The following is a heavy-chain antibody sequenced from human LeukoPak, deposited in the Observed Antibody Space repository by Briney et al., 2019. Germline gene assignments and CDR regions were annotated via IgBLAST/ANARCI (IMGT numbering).Heavy chain of an antibody. CDR3: AKGPPTSYYYYGMDV. J-gene: IGHJ6*04. CDR1: GFTFSSYG. V-gene: IGHV3-30*18. Sequence: PGRSLRLSCAASGFTFSSYGMHWVRQAPGKGLEWVAVISYDGSNKYYADSVKGRFTISRDNSKNTLYLQMNSLRAEDTAMYYCAKGPPTSYYYYGMDVWGKGTTVTVSS. CDR2: ISYDGSNK.